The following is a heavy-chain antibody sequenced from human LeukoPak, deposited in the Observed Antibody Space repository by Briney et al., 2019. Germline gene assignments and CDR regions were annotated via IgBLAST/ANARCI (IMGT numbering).Heavy chain of an antibody. CDR3: ARGAAGGDFDY. Sequence: PGGSLRLSCAASGFTFSTYEMDWVRQAPGKELDWVSYISSRGSSIYYADSVKGRFTISRDNAKNSLYLQVSSLRVEDTAVYYCARGAAGGDFDYWGQGTLVTVSS. CDR1: GFTFSTYE. J-gene: IGHJ4*02. D-gene: IGHD6-13*01. V-gene: IGHV3-48*03. CDR2: ISSRGSSI.